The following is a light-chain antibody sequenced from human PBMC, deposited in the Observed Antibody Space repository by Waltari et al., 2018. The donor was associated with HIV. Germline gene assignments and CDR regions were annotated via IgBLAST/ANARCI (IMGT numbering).Light chain of an antibody. J-gene: IGKJ1*01. CDR2: GAS. CDR1: QSVSTN. CDR3: QHYSNWPPWT. Sequence: EILMTQSPATPSVSPGARVPLSCRARQSVSTNLAWYQQKPGQAPRLLIYGASFTATDIPARFSASGSGTEFTLTINSLQSEDFAVYYCQHYSNWPPWTFGQGTRVEFK. V-gene: IGKV3-15*01.